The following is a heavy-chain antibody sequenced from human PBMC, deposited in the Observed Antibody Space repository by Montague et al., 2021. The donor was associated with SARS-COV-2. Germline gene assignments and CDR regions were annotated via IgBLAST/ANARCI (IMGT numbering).Heavy chain of an antibody. CDR3: TRVGRGSSWYEVAFDI. D-gene: IGHD6-13*01. CDR2: IYNSGST. CDR1: GGSISRYS. V-gene: IGHV4-59*01. J-gene: IGHJ3*02. Sequence: SETLSLTCTVSGGSISRYSWTWIRQPPGKGLEWIGYIYNSGSTNYNPSLTSRVTISVGTSKNQFSLKLSSVAAADTAVYYCTRVGRGSSWYEVAFDIWGQGTMVTVSS.